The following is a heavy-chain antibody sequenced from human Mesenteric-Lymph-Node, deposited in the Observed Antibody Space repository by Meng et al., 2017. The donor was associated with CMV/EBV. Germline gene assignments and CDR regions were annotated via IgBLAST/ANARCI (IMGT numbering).Heavy chain of an antibody. V-gene: IGHV4-61*01. Sequence: SETLSLTCTVSGGSVSSGSYYWSWIRQPPGKGLEWIGYIYYSGSTNYNPSLKSRVTISVDTSKNQFSLKLSSVTAADTAVYYCARGPRYYDFWSGYSNWFDPWGQGTLVTVSS. J-gene: IGHJ5*02. D-gene: IGHD3-3*01. CDR1: GGSVSSGSYY. CDR2: IYYSGST. CDR3: ARGPRYYDFWSGYSNWFDP.